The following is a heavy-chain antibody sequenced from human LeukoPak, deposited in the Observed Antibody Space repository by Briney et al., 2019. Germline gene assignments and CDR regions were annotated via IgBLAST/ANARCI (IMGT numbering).Heavy chain of an antibody. CDR1: GGSISSYY. Sequence: PSETLSLTCTVSGGSISSYYWSWIRQPPGKGLEWIGYIYYSGSTNYNPSLKSRVTISVDTSKNQFSLKLSSVTAADTAVYYCARVSGNWMFDYWGQGTLVTVSS. CDR2: IYYSGST. D-gene: IGHD1-1*01. CDR3: ARVSGNWMFDY. J-gene: IGHJ4*02. V-gene: IGHV4-59*01.